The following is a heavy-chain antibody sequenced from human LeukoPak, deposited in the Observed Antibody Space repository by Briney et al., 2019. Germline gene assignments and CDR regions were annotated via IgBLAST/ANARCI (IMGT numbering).Heavy chain of an antibody. CDR1: GGSFSGYY. CDR2: INHSGST. CDR3: ARDWGYCSSTSCYAGNYYYGMDV. D-gene: IGHD2-2*01. V-gene: IGHV4-34*01. Sequence: PSETLSLTCAVYGGSFSGYYWSWIRQPPGKGLEWIGEINHSGSTNYNPSLKSRVTISVDTSKNQFPLKLSSVTAADTAVYYCARDWGYCSSTSCYAGNYYYGMDVWGQGTTVTVSS. J-gene: IGHJ6*02.